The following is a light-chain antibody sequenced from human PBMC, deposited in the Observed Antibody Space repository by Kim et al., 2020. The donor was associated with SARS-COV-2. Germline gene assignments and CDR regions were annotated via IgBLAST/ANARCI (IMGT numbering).Light chain of an antibody. Sequence: DVQMTQSPSSVSASIGDRVTITCRASQCISTWLAWYQQKPGEAPKLLIYSASTLQSGVPSRFSGSGSGTDFTLTISSLQPEDFATYYCQQTNNIPRTFGQGTKVDIK. CDR2: SAS. V-gene: IGKV1-12*01. J-gene: IGKJ1*01. CDR1: QCISTW. CDR3: QQTNNIPRT.